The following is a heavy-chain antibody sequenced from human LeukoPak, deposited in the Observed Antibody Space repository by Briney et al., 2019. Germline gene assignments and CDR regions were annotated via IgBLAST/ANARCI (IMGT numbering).Heavy chain of an antibody. J-gene: IGHJ5*02. CDR1: GGTFSSYA. CDR2: IIPIFGTA. D-gene: IGHD4-17*01. CDR3: ARDMGTDYGDYYNWFDP. V-gene: IGHV1-69*13. Sequence: SVKVSCKASGGTFSSYAISWVRQAPGQGLEWMGGIIPIFGTANYAQKFQGRVTITADESTSTAYMELSSLRSEDTAVYYCARDMGTDYGDYYNWFDPWGQGTLVTVSS.